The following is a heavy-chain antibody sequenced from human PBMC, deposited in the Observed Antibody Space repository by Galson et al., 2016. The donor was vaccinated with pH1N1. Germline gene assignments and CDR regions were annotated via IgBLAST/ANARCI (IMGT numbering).Heavy chain of an antibody. D-gene: IGHD3-10*01. CDR3: ARVDFGGKLGD. Sequence: SWIRQPPGKGLEWIGEVNPSGSTIYNPSLNSRVIISADTSRNQFSLKLTSVTAADTAVYFCARVDFGGKLGDWGQGTQVTVSS. V-gene: IGHV4-34*01. CDR2: VNPSGST. J-gene: IGHJ4*02.